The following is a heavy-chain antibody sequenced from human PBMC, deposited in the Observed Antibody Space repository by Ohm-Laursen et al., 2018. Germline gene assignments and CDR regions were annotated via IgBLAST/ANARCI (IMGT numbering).Heavy chain of an antibody. D-gene: IGHD1-26*01. V-gene: IGHV3-53*01. CDR3: AGYGGTSR. Sequence: SLRLSCAASGFTVGNNYMSWVRQAPGKGLEWVSVMSSGGSTYYADSVKGRFTISRDNSKNTLSLQMNSLRAEDTAVYYCAGYGGTSRWGQGALVTVSS. J-gene: IGHJ4*02. CDR1: GFTVGNNY. CDR2: MSSGGST.